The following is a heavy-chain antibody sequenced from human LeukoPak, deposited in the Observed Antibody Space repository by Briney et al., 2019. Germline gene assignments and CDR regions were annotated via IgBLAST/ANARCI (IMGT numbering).Heavy chain of an antibody. V-gene: IGHV3-30*02. D-gene: IGHD2-2*02. CDR1: GFTFSSYG. CDR3: AREYCDSTTCYKTIDY. CDR2: IRYDGSNK. Sequence: GGSLRLSCAASGFTFSSYGMHWVRQAPGKGLEWVAFIRYDGSNKYYADSVKGRFTISRDNSKNTLYLQMNSLRAEDTAVYYCAREYCDSTTCYKTIDYWGQGTLVTVSS. J-gene: IGHJ4*02.